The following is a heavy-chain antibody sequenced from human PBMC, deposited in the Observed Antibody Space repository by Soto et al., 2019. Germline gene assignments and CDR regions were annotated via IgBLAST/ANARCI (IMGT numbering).Heavy chain of an antibody. V-gene: IGHV1-69*02. Sequence: QVKLVQSGAEVRKPGSSVKVSCETSGATLSNYIIGWVRQAPGQGLEWMGRIIPILGIPNFSQSFQDSLTITADRSTSTIYMELSSLRSEETAIYFCARGGVVDYGDYNTWGQGTLVTVSS. CDR3: ARGGVVDYGDYNT. J-gene: IGHJ5*02. D-gene: IGHD4-17*01. CDR2: IIPILGIP. CDR1: GATLSNYI.